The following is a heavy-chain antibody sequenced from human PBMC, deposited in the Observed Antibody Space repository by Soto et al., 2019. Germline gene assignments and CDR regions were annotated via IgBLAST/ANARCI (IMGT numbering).Heavy chain of an antibody. CDR3: AKGGRQWLVTSDFNY. CDR2: VSHDGRNT. D-gene: IGHD6-19*01. Sequence: VQLVESGGGVVQPGRSLRLSCAASGFTFSDYAMQWVRLAPGKGLEWVAVVSHDGRNTHYADSVKGRFTISRDSSKNTVSLEMTSLRAEDTAVYYCAKGGRQWLVTSDFNYWGQGALVTVSS. V-gene: IGHV3-30*18. CDR1: GFTFSDYA. J-gene: IGHJ4*02.